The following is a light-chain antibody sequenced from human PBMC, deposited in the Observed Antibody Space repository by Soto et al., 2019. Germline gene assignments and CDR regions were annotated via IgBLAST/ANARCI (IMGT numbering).Light chain of an antibody. Sequence: QSVLTQSPSASASLGASVKLTCTLSSEHSDYAIAWHQQQPEKGPRYLMKLNSDGSHTKGDGIPDRFSGSSSGAERYLTISSLQSEDEADYYCQTWGTGIVVFGGGTQLTVL. CDR1: SEHSDYA. V-gene: IGLV4-69*01. J-gene: IGLJ2*01. CDR2: LNSDGSH. CDR3: QTWGTGIVV.